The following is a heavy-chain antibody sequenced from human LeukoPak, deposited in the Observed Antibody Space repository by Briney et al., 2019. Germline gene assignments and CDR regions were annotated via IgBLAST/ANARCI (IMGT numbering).Heavy chain of an antibody. CDR2: VYYSGST. J-gene: IGHJ4*02. V-gene: IGHV4-59*01. CDR3: AREWRGAFFDY. CDR1: GGPINNYY. D-gene: IGHD1-26*01. Sequence: PSETLSLTCNVSGGPINNYYWGWLRHSPGKGLEWIASVYYSGSTDYNPPLKSRVTISLDKSKNHFSLSLTSVTAADTAVYYCAREWRGAFFDYWGQGTPVTVSS.